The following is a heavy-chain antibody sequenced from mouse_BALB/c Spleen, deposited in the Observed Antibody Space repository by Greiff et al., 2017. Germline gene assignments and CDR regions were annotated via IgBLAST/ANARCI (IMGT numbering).Heavy chain of an antibody. CDR1: GFTFSDYY. CDR3: ARDQDRYDGAMDY. D-gene: IGHD2-14*01. Sequence: EVKLVESGGGLVKPGGSLKLSCAASGFTFSDYYMYWVRQTPEKRLEWVATISDGGSYTYYPDSVKGRFTISRDNAKNNLYLQMSSLKSEDTAMYYCARDQDRYDGAMDYWGQGTSVTVSS. J-gene: IGHJ4*01. CDR2: ISDGGSYT. V-gene: IGHV5-4*02.